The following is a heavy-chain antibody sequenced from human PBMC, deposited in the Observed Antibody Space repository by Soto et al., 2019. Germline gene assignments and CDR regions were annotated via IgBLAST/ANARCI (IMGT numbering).Heavy chain of an antibody. J-gene: IGHJ4*02. V-gene: IGHV3-23*01. CDR1: GFTFGTYA. CDR2: ISDSGGSA. Sequence: GGSLRLSCAASGFTFGTYAMGWVRQAPGKGLEWVSDISDSGGSAYYADAVRGRFTIARDNSKHTLYLHMNSLRVEDTAIYFCAKEQYAAAGPDCWGPGTLVTVSS. CDR3: AKEQYAAAGPDC. D-gene: IGHD6-13*01.